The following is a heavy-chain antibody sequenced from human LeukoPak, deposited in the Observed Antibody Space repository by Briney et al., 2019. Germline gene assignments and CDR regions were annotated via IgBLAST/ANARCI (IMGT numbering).Heavy chain of an antibody. CDR1: GFTFSSYA. Sequence: GRSLRLSCAASGFTFSSYAMHWVRQAPGKGLEWVAVISYDGSNKYYADSVKGRFTISRDNSKNTLYLQMNSLRAEDTAVYYCAKDRAAPEYYYYMDVWGKGTTVTVSS. D-gene: IGHD6-13*01. CDR2: ISYDGSNK. CDR3: AKDRAAPEYYYYMDV. V-gene: IGHV3-30-3*01. J-gene: IGHJ6*03.